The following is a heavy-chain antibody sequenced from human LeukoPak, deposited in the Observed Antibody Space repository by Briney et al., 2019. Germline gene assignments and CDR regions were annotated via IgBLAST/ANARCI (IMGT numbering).Heavy chain of an antibody. CDR3: SSTRLGYSSGWH. V-gene: IGHV4-34*01. Sequence: SETLSLTCAVFGGSFSGYYWSWIRQSPGKGLEWIGEINHSGSTKYNPSLKSRVTISVDTSKDQFSLKLSSVTASDTSIYYCSSTRLGYSSGWHWGQGTLVTVSS. CDR2: INHSGST. CDR1: GGSFSGYY. J-gene: IGHJ4*02. D-gene: IGHD6-19*01.